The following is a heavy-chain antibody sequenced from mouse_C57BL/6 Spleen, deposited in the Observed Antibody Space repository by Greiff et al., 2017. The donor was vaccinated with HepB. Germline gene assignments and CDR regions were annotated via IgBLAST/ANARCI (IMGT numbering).Heavy chain of an antibody. CDR1: GYTFTDYY. Sequence: EVQLQQSGPVLVKPGASVKMSCKASGYTFTDYYMNWVKQSHGKSLEWIGVINPYNGGTSYNQKFKGKATLTVDKSSSTAYMELNSLTSEDSAVYYCARSGGYVAMDYWGQGTSVTVSS. D-gene: IGHD2-10*02. V-gene: IGHV1-19*01. CDR2: INPYNGGT. CDR3: ARSGGYVAMDY. J-gene: IGHJ4*01.